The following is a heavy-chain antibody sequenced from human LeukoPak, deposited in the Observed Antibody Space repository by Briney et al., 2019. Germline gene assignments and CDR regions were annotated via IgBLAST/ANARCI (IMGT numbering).Heavy chain of an antibody. Sequence: GGSLRLSCAASGFTFSSYGFHWVRQAPGKGLEWVTSIPYDGANKNYVDSVKGRFTISRDNSKNTLYLLMNSLRVEGTAVYYCAKDSESSYSYVDYWGQGTLVTVSS. CDR3: AKDSESSYSYVDY. D-gene: IGHD5-18*01. J-gene: IGHJ4*02. CDR1: GFTFSSYG. CDR2: IPYDGANK. V-gene: IGHV3-30*02.